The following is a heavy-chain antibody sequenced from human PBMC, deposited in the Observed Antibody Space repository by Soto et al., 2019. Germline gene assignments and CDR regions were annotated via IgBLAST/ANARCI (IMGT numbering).Heavy chain of an antibody. Sequence: WTWIRQHPGKGLEWIGYIYYSGTTYYSPSLKSRITISIDTSRNQFSLKLSSVTAADTAVYYCATNPPGYFGIAVWGQGTTVTVSS. CDR2: IYYSGTT. J-gene: IGHJ6*02. CDR3: ATNPPGYFGIAV. D-gene: IGHD3-10*01. V-gene: IGHV4-31*02.